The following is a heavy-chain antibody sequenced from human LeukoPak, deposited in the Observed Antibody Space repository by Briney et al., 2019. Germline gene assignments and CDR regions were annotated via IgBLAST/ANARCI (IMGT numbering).Heavy chain of an antibody. CDR1: GFTFTNYN. CDR3: VRVRDGYNDAYDI. D-gene: IGHD5-24*01. CDR2: INPSGGST. J-gene: IGHJ3*02. V-gene: IGHV1-46*01. Sequence: ASVKVSCKASGFTFTNYNLHWVRQAPGQRLEWMGIINPSGGSTNYAQNFQGRVTMTRDTSTSTVYMELSSLRSEDTAVYYCVRVRDGYNDAYDIWGQGTMVTVPS.